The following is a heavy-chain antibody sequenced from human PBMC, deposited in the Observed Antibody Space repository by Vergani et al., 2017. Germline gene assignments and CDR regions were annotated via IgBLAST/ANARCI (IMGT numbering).Heavy chain of an antibody. Sequence: QVQLQESGPGLVKPSQTLSLTCTVSGGSISSGGYYWSWIRQHPGKGLEWIGYIYYSGSTYYNPSLKSRVTISVDTSKNQFSLKLSSVTAADTAVYYCARITSWNGPAAYYFDYWGQGTLVTVSS. V-gene: IGHV4-31*03. D-gene: IGHD2-2*01. CDR1: GGSISSGGYY. J-gene: IGHJ4*02. CDR3: ARITSWNGPAAYYFDY. CDR2: IYYSGST.